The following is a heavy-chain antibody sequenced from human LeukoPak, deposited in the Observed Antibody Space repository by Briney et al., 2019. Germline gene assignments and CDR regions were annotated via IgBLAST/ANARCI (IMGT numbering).Heavy chain of an antibody. D-gene: IGHD6-13*01. CDR1: GGTFSSYA. J-gene: IGHJ3*02. V-gene: IGHV1-69*13. Sequence: ASVKVSCKASGGTFSSYAISWVRQAPGQGLEWMGGIIPIFGTANYAQKFQGRVTITADESTGTAYMELSSLRSEDTAVYYCARGPSWYEDAFDIWGQGTMVTVSS. CDR2: IIPIFGTA. CDR3: ARGPSWYEDAFDI.